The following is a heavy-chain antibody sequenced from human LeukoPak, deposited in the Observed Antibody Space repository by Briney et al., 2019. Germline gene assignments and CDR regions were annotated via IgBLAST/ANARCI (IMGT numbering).Heavy chain of an antibody. CDR3: VRDRAVTTWETDY. CDR2: ISAYNGNT. D-gene: IGHD4-17*01. CDR1: GYTFTSYG. Sequence: ASVKVSCKASGYTFTSYGISWVRQAPGQGLEWMGWISAYNGNTNYAQKFQGRVTMTRDTSISTAYMELSRLRSDDTAVYYCVRDRAVTTWETDYWGQGTLVTVSS. V-gene: IGHV1-18*01. J-gene: IGHJ4*02.